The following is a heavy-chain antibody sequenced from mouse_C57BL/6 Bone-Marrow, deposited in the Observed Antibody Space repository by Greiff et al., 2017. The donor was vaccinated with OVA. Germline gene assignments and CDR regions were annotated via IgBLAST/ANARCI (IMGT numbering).Heavy chain of an antibody. V-gene: IGHV14-4*01. CDR3: TTALLRHAMDY. CDR2: IDPENGDT. CDR1: GFNIKDDY. D-gene: IGHD1-2*01. Sequence: VQLQQSGAELVRPGASVKLSCTASGFNIKDDYMHWVKQRPEQGLEWIGWIDPENGDTESASKFQGKATITADTSSNTAYLQLSSLTSEDTAVYYCTTALLRHAMDYWGQGTSVTVSS. J-gene: IGHJ4*01.